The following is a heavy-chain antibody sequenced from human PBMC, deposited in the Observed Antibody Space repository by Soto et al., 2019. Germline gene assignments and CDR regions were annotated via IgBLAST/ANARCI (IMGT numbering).Heavy chain of an antibody. CDR1: GGSISSGGYY. CDR2: IYYSGST. J-gene: IGHJ5*02. CDR3: ARGIRINYGSGSYKNARNWFDP. D-gene: IGHD3-10*01. Sequence: PSETLSLTCTVSGGSISSGGYYWSWIRQHPGKGLEWIGYIYYSGSTYYNPSLKSRVTISVDTPKNQFSLKLSSVTAADTAVYYCARGIRINYGSGSYKNARNWFDPWGQGTLVTVSS. V-gene: IGHV4-31*03.